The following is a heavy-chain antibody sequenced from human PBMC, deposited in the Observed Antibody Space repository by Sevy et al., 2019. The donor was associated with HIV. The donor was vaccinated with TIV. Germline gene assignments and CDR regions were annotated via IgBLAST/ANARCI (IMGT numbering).Heavy chain of an antibody. Sequence: SETLSLTCTVSGGSISSSSYYWAWIRQPPGKGLEWIGSIYYSGSTYYNPSLKSRVTISVDTSKNQFSLKVTSVTAADTAVYYCARQGWSVVAVAASGNGLDVWGQGTTVTVSS. V-gene: IGHV4-39*01. CDR1: GGSISSSSYY. CDR2: IYYSGST. D-gene: IGHD2-15*01. J-gene: IGHJ6*02. CDR3: ARQGWSVVAVAASGNGLDV.